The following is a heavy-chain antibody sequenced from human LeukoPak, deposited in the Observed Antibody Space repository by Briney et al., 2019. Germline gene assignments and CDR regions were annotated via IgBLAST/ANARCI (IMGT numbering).Heavy chain of an antibody. CDR2: MSAYNGKT. V-gene: IGHV1-18*01. CDR3: ARGMGYSYGHPQGAFDI. J-gene: IGHJ3*02. D-gene: IGHD5-18*01. CDR1: GYTFTSYD. Sequence: ASVKVSCKASGYTFTSYDINWVRQAPGQGLEWMGWMSAYNGKTNYAHSLQGRVTVTADTSTSTAYMELRSLRSEDTAVYYCARGMGYSYGHPQGAFDIWGQGTMVTVSS.